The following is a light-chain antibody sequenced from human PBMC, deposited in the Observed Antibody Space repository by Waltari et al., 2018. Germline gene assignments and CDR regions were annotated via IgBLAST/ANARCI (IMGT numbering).Light chain of an antibody. CDR1: SSDVGGYNY. Sequence: QSALTQPASVSGSPGQSITISCTGTSSDVGGYNYVSWYQQHPGKAPKLMIYDVSKRLSGVSNRFSGSKSGNTASLTISGLQAEDEAYYYCSSYTSSSLLVFGGGTKLTVL. J-gene: IGLJ3*02. V-gene: IGLV2-14*01. CDR3: SSYTSSSLLV. CDR2: DVS.